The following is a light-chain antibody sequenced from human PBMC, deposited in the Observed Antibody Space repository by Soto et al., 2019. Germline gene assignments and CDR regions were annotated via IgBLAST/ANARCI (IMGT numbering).Light chain of an antibody. CDR3: QQYGTSPWT. CDR1: QSVSSTC. V-gene: IGKV3-20*01. CDR2: DAS. Sequence: ENVLTQSPATLSLSPGERATLSCRATQSVSSTCLAWYQHKPGQAPRFLIYDASSRAPGIPDRFSGSGSGTDFTLTISRLEPEDFAVYFCQQYGTSPWTFGQGTKVEIK. J-gene: IGKJ1*01.